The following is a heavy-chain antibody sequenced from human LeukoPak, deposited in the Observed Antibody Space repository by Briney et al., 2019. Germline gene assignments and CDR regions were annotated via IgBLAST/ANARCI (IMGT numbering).Heavy chain of an antibody. J-gene: IGHJ4*02. V-gene: IGHV4-4*02. Sequence: SETLSLTCAVSGGSISSSNWWSWVRQPPGKGLEWIGEIYHSGSTNYNPSLKSRVTISVDKSKNQFSLKLSSVTAADTAVYYCAIVVLRSGNLEFFDFWGQGTLVTVSS. CDR1: GGSISSSNW. CDR3: AIVVLRSGNLEFFDF. D-gene: IGHD2-21*01. CDR2: IYHSGST.